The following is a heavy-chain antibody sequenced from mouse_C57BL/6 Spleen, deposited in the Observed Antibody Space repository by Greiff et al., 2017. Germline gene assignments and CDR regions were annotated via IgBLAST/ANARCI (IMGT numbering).Heavy chain of an antibody. J-gene: IGHJ2*01. CDR2: IDPSDSET. D-gene: IGHD1-1*01. Sequence: VQLQQSGAELVRPGSSVKLSCKASGYTFTSYWMHWVKQRPIQGLEWIGNIDPSDSETHYNQKFKDKATLTVDKASSPAYMQLSNLTSEDSAVYYCLLRCFDYWGQGTTLTVSS. CDR1: GYTFTSYW. V-gene: IGHV1-52*01. CDR3: LLRCFDY.